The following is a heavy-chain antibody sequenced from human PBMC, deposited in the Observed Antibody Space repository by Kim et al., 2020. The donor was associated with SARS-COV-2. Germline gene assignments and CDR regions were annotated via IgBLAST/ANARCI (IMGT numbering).Heavy chain of an antibody. D-gene: IGHD3-9*01. V-gene: IGHV4-31*03. Sequence: SETLSLTCTVSGGSISSGGYYWSWIRQHPGKGLEWIGYIYYSGSTYYNPSLKSRVTISVDTSKNQFSLKLSSVTAADTAVYYCATKGRDILTGYNFDYWGQGTLVTVSS. CDR2: IYYSGST. J-gene: IGHJ4*02. CDR1: GGSISSGGYY. CDR3: ATKGRDILTGYNFDY.